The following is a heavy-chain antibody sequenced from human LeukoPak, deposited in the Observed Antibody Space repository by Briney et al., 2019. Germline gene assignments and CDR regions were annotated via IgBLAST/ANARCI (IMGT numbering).Heavy chain of an antibody. V-gene: IGHV4-59*01. D-gene: IGHD4-23*01. CDR1: GGSISSYY. Sequence: PSETLSLTCTVSGGSISSYYWSWIRQPPGKGLEWIGYICYSGSTNYNPSLKSRVTISVDTSKNQFSLKLSSVTAADTAVYYCARAPYGGKGPIDYWGQGTLVTVSS. CDR2: ICYSGST. J-gene: IGHJ4*02. CDR3: ARAPYGGKGPIDY.